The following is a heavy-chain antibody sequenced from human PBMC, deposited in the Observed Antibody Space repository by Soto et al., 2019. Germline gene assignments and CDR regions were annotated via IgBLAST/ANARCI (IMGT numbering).Heavy chain of an antibody. Sequence: PGESLKISCKGSGYSFTSYWIGWVRQMPGKGLEWMGIIYPGDSDTRYSPSFQGQVTISADKSISTAYLQWSSLKASDTAMYYCARHRTSLPQGSWFDPWGQGNLVTVSS. V-gene: IGHV5-51*01. CDR3: ARHRTSLPQGSWFDP. J-gene: IGHJ5*02. CDR1: GYSFTSYW. D-gene: IGHD2-2*01. CDR2: IYPGDSDT.